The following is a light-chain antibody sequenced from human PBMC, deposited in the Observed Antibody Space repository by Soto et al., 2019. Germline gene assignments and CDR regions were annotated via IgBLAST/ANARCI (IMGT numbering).Light chain of an antibody. CDR1: QSVSSSY. V-gene: IGKV3-20*01. J-gene: IGKJ1*01. CDR2: GAS. Sequence: ESVWTQSPGTLSLSPGERATLSCRASQSVSSSYLAWYQQKPGQAPRLLIYGASSTVTGIPDRFSGSGSGTDLPLTITRLEPEDVAVYYCQQYGSSPQTFGQGTKVEI. CDR3: QQYGSSPQT.